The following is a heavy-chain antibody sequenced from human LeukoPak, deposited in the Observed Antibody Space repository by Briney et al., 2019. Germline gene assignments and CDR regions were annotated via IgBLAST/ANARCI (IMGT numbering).Heavy chain of an antibody. V-gene: IGHV4-39*07. CDR2: IYYSGST. D-gene: IGHD6-19*01. CDR3: ARDVRIAVASTPRGPRYFDY. Sequence: SETLSLTCTVSGGSISSSSYYWGWIRQPPGKGLDWIGSIYYSGSTYYNPSLKSRVTISVDTSKNQFSLKLSSVTAADTAVYYCARDVRIAVASTPRGPRYFDYWGQGTLVTVSS. J-gene: IGHJ4*02. CDR1: GGSISSSSYY.